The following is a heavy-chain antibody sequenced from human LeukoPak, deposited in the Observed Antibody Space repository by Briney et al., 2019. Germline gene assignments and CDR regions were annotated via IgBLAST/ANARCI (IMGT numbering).Heavy chain of an antibody. Sequence: GGSLRLSCAASGFTFSSYSMNWVRQAPGKGLEWVSSISSSDDYIYYADSVKGRFTISRDNAKNSLYLQMNTLGAEDTAVYYCARDLGGSYFVGPDYWGQGTLVTVSS. J-gene: IGHJ4*02. D-gene: IGHD1-26*01. CDR2: ISSSDDYI. CDR3: ARDLGGSYFVGPDY. CDR1: GFTFSSYS. V-gene: IGHV3-21*01.